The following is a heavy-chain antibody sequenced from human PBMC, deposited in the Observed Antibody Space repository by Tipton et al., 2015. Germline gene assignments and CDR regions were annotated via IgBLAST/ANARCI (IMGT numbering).Heavy chain of an antibody. J-gene: IGHJ4*02. CDR1: GGSISNNY. CDR3: ARHTPPLLLRFPPLGFDY. CDR2: IFYSGDT. D-gene: IGHD3-3*01. V-gene: IGHV4-59*13. Sequence: TLSLTCTVSGGSISNNYWGWIRQPPGKGLEYIGYIFYSGDTNYNPSLKSRVSMSVDTSKNQISLTLTSVTAADTAVYYCARHTPPLLLRFPPLGFDYWGQGTLVTVSS.